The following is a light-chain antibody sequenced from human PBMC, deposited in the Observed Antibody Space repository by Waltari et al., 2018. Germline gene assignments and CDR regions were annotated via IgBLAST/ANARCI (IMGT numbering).Light chain of an antibody. CDR3: ASWDDSLSVGV. Sequence: QSVLTQPPSASGTPGQRVTTPCAGSIPNPGTNHVFWYQQFPGTAPKLLIQRNNPRPSGVPDRFSGSKSGTSASLAISGLRSEDEADYYCASWDDSLSVGVFGGGTKLTVL. V-gene: IGLV1-47*01. CDR2: RNN. CDR1: IPNPGTNH. J-gene: IGLJ3*02.